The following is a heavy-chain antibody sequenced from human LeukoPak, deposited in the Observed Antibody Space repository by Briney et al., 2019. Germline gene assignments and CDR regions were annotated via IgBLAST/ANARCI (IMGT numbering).Heavy chain of an antibody. D-gene: IGHD4-23*01. CDR3: ARGLVSGYSFFDY. J-gene: IGHJ4*02. V-gene: IGHV4-34*01. CDR2: INHSGST. Sequence: SETLSLTCAVYGGSFSGYYWSWIRQPPGKGLEWIGGINHSGSTNYNPSLKSRVTISVDTSKNQFSLKLSSVTAADTAVYYCARGLVSGYSFFDYWGQGTLVTVSS. CDR1: GGSFSGYY.